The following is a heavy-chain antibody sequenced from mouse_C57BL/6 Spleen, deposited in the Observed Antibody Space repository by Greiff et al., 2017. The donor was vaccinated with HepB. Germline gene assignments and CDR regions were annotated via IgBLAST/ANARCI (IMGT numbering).Heavy chain of an antibody. CDR2: IYPGGGYT. J-gene: IGHJ1*03. Sequence: VQLQESGAELVRPGTSVKMSCKASGYTFTNYWIGWAKQRPGHGLEWIGDIYPGGGYTNYNEKFKGKATLTADKSSSTAYMQFSSLTSEDSAIYYCARGYYGSYWYFDVWGTGTTVTVSS. CDR3: ARGYYGSYWYFDV. D-gene: IGHD1-1*01. V-gene: IGHV1-63*01. CDR1: GYTFTNYW.